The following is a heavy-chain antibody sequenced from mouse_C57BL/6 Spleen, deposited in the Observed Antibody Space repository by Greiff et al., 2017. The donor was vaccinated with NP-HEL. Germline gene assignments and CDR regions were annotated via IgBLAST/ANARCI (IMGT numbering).Heavy chain of an antibody. V-gene: IGHV1-55*01. Sequence: VQLQQPGAELVKPGASVKMSCKASGYTFTSYWITWVKQRPGQGLEWIGDIYPGRGSTNYNEKFKRKATLTVDTSSSTAYMQLSSLTSEASAVYYCAGFTTVVATRWYFDVWGTGTTVTVSS. CDR2: IYPGRGST. CDR3: AGFTTVVATRWYFDV. CDR1: GYTFTSYW. J-gene: IGHJ1*03. D-gene: IGHD1-1*01.